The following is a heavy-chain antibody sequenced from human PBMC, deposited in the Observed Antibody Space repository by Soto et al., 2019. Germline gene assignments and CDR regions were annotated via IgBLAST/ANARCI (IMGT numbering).Heavy chain of an antibody. CDR3: ARDFIVGAPDYFDY. J-gene: IGHJ4*02. V-gene: IGHV3-30*04. CDR1: GFTFSDYP. Sequence: HPGGSLRLSCAVSGFTFSDYPMHWVRQAPGKGLEWVAVISYDGRVKYYVDSVKGRFTISRDDSKNTLYLQMNSLRVDDTAVYYCARDFIVGAPDYFDYWGRGTLVTVSS. D-gene: IGHD1-26*01. CDR2: ISYDGRVK.